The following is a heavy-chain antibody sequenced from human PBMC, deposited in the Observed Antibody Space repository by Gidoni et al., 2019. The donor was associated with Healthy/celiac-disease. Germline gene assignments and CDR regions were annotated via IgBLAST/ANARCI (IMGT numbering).Heavy chain of an antibody. Sequence: QVQLVQSGAEVKKPGASVKVSCKASGYTFTGYYMHWVRQAPGQGLEWMGWINPNSGRTNYAQKFQGWVTMTRETSISTAYMELSRLRSDDTAVYYCARGTRHMVGSYPYYYYGMDVWGQGTTVTVSS. CDR3: ARGTRHMVGSYPYYYYGMDV. CDR2: INPNSGRT. V-gene: IGHV1-2*04. CDR1: GYTFTGYY. D-gene: IGHD1-26*01. J-gene: IGHJ6*02.